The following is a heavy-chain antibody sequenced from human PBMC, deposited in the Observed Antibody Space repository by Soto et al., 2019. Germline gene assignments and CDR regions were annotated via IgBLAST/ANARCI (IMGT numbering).Heavy chain of an antibody. CDR2: ISTSGSYT. Sequence: GGSLRLSCAASGFTFSDYYMSWIRQAPGKGLEWVSYISTSGSYTSYADSVKGRFTISRDNANNSLYLHMNSLRTEDTAVYYCVRWYYHILTGYYFDYWGVGTLVTVSS. J-gene: IGHJ4*02. D-gene: IGHD3-9*01. V-gene: IGHV3-11*03. CDR3: VRWYYHILTGYYFDY. CDR1: GFTFSDYY.